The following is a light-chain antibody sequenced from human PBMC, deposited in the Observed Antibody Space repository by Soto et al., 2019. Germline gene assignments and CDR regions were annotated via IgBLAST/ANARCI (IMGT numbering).Light chain of an antibody. Sequence: QSALTQPASVSGSPGQSITISCTGTSSDVGGYNYVSWYQQHPGKAPKLMIYEVSNRPSGVSNLFSGSKSGNTASLTSSWLQAEDEADYYCSSYTSSSTLVFGGGTKLTVL. CDR2: EVS. CDR3: SSYTSSSTLV. J-gene: IGLJ3*02. CDR1: SSDVGGYNY. V-gene: IGLV2-14*01.